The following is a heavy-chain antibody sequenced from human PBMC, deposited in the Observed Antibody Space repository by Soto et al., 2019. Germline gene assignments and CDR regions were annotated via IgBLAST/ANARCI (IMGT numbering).Heavy chain of an antibody. J-gene: IGHJ6*02. CDR3: ARSFEYSSSPRAPLGGYYYYGMDV. CDR2: ISAYNGNT. D-gene: IGHD6-6*01. V-gene: IGHV1-18*01. Sequence: ASVKVSCKASGYTFTSYGISWVRQAPGQGLEWMGWISAYNGNTNYAQKLQGRVTMTTDTSTSTAYMELRSLRSDDTAVYYCARSFEYSSSPRAPLGGYYYYGMDVWGQGTTVTVSS. CDR1: GYTFTSYG.